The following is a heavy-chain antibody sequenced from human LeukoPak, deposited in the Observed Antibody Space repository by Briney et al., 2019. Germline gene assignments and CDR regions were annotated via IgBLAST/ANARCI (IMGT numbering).Heavy chain of an antibody. D-gene: IGHD4-11*01. Sequence: ASVKGACKVSGFVVTELSVHWVRQSPRKLLEGMASLDRERDETIYAQNFQGRVTMTEDTSADTAYMEVRRLTSEDTALYFCITDHYNNDGNFDFWGKGTLINVAS. J-gene: IGHJ4*02. CDR3: ITDHYNNDGNFDF. CDR2: LDRERDET. CDR1: GFVVTELS. V-gene: IGHV1-24*01.